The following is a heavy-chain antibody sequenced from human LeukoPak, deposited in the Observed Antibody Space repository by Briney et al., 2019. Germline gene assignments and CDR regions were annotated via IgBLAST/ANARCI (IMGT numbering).Heavy chain of an antibody. CDR2: INGRGVST. J-gene: IGHJ4*02. CDR3: AREAYYDCSGSLDY. V-gene: IGHV3-23*01. D-gene: IGHD3-22*01. Sequence: GGSLRLSCAASGFKFSTYAMSWDRQAPGKGLEWVSCINGRGVSTYYADSVKGRFTISRDNSKNTLYLHMSSLRAVDTAIYYCAREAYYDCSGSLDYWGQGTLVTVSS. CDR1: GFKFSTYA.